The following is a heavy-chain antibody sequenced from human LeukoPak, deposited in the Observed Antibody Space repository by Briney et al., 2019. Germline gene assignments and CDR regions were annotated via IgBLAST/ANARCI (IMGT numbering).Heavy chain of an antibody. D-gene: IGHD3-10*01. V-gene: IGHV4-4*07. J-gene: IGHJ5*02. CDR1: GGSISSYY. CDR2: IYTSGST. Sequence: PSETLSLTCTVSGGSISSYYWSWIRQPAGKGLEWIGRIYTSGSTNYNPSLKSRVTMSVDTSKNQFSLKLSSVTAADTAVYYCARDHLLWFGDWFDPWGQGTLVTVSS. CDR3: ARDHLLWFGDWFDP.